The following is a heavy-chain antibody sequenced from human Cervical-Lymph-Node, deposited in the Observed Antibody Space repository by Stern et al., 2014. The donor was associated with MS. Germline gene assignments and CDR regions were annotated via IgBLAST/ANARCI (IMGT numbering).Heavy chain of an antibody. V-gene: IGHV4-61*02. CDR1: GDSISSGSSY. J-gene: IGHJ5*02. Sequence: QVQLVESGPGLVKPSQTLSLTCTVSGDSISSGSSYWSWIRQPAGKGLEWIGRIYTGGSTNYNPSLKSRVTMSVDKSKNQFSLKLSSVPAADTAVYYCARDKYYDGSGYELDPWGQGTLVTVSS. CDR2: IYTGGST. D-gene: IGHD3-22*01. CDR3: ARDKYYDGSGYELDP.